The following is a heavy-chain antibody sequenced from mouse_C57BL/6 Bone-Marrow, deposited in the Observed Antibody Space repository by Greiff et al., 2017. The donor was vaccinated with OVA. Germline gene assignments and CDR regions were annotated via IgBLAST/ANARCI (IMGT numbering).Heavy chain of an antibody. CDR1: GYTFTDYY. J-gene: IGHJ2*01. CDR2: INPNNGGT. D-gene: IGHD1-1*01. Sequence: EVQLQQSGPELVKPGASVKISCKASGYTFTDYYMNWVKQSHGKSLEWIGDINPNNGGTSYNQKFKGKATLTVDKSSSTAYMELRSLTSEDSAVYYCASEDYYGSSPFDYWGQGTTLTVSS. V-gene: IGHV1-26*01. CDR3: ASEDYYGSSPFDY.